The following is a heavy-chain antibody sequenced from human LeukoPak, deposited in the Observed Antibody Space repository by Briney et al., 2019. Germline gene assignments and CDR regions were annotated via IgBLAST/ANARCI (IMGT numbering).Heavy chain of an antibody. D-gene: IGHD4-23*01. CDR2: ISGSGGST. CDR3: ARGSDYGGNPSDY. Sequence: GGSLRLSCAASGFTFSSYAMSWVRQAPGKGLEWVSAISGSGGSTYYADSVKGRFTISRDNSKNSLYLQMNSLRAEDTAVYYCARGSDYGGNPSDYWGQGTLVTVSS. J-gene: IGHJ4*02. V-gene: IGHV3-23*01. CDR1: GFTFSSYA.